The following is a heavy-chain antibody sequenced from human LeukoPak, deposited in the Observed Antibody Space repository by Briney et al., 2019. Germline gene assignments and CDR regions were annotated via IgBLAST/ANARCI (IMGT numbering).Heavy chain of an antibody. Sequence: GGSLRLSCAASGFTFSSYSMNWVRQAPGKGLEWVSYISSSSSTIYYADSVKGRFTISRDNAKNSLYLQMNSLRAEDTAVYYCARRSLVAAAGDYYYYGMDVWGQGTTVTVSS. CDR2: ISSSSSTI. J-gene: IGHJ6*02. CDR3: ARRSLVAAAGDYYYYGMDV. CDR1: GFTFSSYS. D-gene: IGHD6-13*01. V-gene: IGHV3-48*01.